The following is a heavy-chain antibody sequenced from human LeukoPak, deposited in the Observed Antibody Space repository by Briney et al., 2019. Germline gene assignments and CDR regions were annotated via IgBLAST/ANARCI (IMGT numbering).Heavy chain of an antibody. CDR3: ARDEWGDAFDI. D-gene: IGHD1-26*01. CDR2: ISSSSSYI. CDR1: GFTFDDYA. J-gene: IGHJ3*02. Sequence: GRSLRLSCAASGFTFDDYAMHWVRQAPGKGLEWVSSISSSSSYIHSADSVRGRFTISRDNAKNSLFLQMNSLRAEDTAVYYCARDEWGDAFDIWGQGTMVTVFS. V-gene: IGHV3-21*01.